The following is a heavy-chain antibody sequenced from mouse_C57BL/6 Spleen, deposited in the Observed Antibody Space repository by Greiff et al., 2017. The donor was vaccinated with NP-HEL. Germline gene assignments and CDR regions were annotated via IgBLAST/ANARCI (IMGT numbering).Heavy chain of an antibody. V-gene: IGHV5-4*03. CDR2: ISDGGSYT. CDR1: GFTFSSYA. Sequence: EVKVVESGGGLVKPGGSLTLSCAASGFTFSSYAMSWVRPTPEKRLEWVATISDGGSYTYYPDNVKGRFTISRDNAKNNLYLQMSHLKSEDTAMYYCASLDSSGYGGMLDYWGQGTSVTVSS. D-gene: IGHD3-2*02. J-gene: IGHJ4*01. CDR3: ASLDSSGYGGMLDY.